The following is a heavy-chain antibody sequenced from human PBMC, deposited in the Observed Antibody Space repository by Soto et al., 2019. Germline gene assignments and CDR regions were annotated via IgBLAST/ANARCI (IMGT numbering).Heavy chain of an antibody. D-gene: IGHD3-9*01. J-gene: IGHJ4*02. CDR1: SGSISGYY. V-gene: IGHV4-59*01. CDR3: ARDKPQTYYDILTGYESWDYFDY. CDR2: VHYSGNP. Sequence: SETLSLTCTVSSGSISGYYWGWIRQPPGEGLEWIGYVHYSGNPNYSPSFKSRVTMSVDTSKNRFSLKLNSVTAADTAVYYCARDKPQTYYDILTGYESWDYFDYWGQGTLVTVSS.